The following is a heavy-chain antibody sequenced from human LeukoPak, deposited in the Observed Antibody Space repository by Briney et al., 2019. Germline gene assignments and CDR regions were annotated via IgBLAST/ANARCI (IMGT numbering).Heavy chain of an antibody. Sequence: ASVKVSCKASGYTFTSYGISWVRQAPGRGLEWMGWISAYNGNTNYAQKLQGRVTMTTDTSTSTAYMELRSLRSDDTAVYYCARDPPDHTHYGGNSVSWFDPWGQGTLVTVSS. J-gene: IGHJ5*02. D-gene: IGHD4-23*01. CDR3: ARDPPDHTHYGGNSVSWFDP. CDR1: GYTFTSYG. CDR2: ISAYNGNT. V-gene: IGHV1-18*01.